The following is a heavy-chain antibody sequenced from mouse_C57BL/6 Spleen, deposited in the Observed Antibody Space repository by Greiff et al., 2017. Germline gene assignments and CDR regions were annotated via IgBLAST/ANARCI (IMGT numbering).Heavy chain of an antibody. CDR3: TTGIRRSGY. CDR2: IDPENGDT. D-gene: IGHD2-12*01. Sequence: VQLQQSGAELVRPGASVKLSCTASGFNIKDDYMYWVKQRPEQGLEWIGWIDPENGDTEYASKFQGKATRTTDTSSNTAYLQLSSLTSEDTAVYYCTTGIRRSGYWGQGTTLTVSS. J-gene: IGHJ2*01. V-gene: IGHV14-4*01. CDR1: GFNIKDDY.